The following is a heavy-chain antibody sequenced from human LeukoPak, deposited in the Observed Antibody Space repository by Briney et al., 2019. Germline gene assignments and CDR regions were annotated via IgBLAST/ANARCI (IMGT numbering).Heavy chain of an antibody. CDR1: GSTVSDNY. CDR3: ASSSWSSEYFHY. V-gene: IGHV3-66*01. J-gene: IGHJ1*01. D-gene: IGHD6-13*01. Sequence: GGSLRLSCAASGSTVSDNYMSWVRQAPGKGREWVSVFYSGGSTRYADSVKGRFNISRDNSKNTLYLQLNSLRAEDTAVYFCASSSWSSEYFHYWGQGTLVTVSS. CDR2: FYSGGST.